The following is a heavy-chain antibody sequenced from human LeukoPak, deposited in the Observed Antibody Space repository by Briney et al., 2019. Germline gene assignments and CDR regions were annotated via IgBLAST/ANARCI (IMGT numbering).Heavy chain of an antibody. J-gene: IGHJ4*02. CDR1: GFTFSSYA. CDR3: AKPDIYDFWSGLKLPHFDY. V-gene: IGHV3-23*01. Sequence: GGSLRLSCAASGFTFSSYAMSWVRQAPGKGLEWVSAISGSGGSTYYADSVKGRFTISRDNSKNTLYLQMNSLRAEDTAVYYCAKPDIYDFWSGLKLPHFDYWGQGTLVTVSS. D-gene: IGHD3-3*01. CDR2: ISGSGGST.